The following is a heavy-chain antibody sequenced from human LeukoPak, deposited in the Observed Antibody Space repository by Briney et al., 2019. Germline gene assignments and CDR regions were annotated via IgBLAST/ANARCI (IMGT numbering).Heavy chain of an antibody. Sequence: PSETLSLTCTVSDYSISNTYYWGWIRQPPGKGLEWIGSIYHSGSTYYNPSLKSRVTISVDTSKNQFSLKLTSVTAADTAVYYCARDREGYTNDFDYWGQGILVTVSS. CDR1: DYSISNTYY. J-gene: IGHJ4*02. CDR3: ARDREGYTNDFDY. V-gene: IGHV4-38-2*02. D-gene: IGHD3-16*02. CDR2: IYHSGST.